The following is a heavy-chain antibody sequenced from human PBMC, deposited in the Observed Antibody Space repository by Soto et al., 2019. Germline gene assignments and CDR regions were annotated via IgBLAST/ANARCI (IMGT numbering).Heavy chain of an antibody. CDR1: GGSISSYY. CDR3: VKNSGWFNT. D-gene: IGHD3-10*01. V-gene: IGHV4-59*01. J-gene: IGHJ5*02. CDR2: IYYSGST. Sequence: PSETLSLTCTVSGGSISSYYWSWIRQPPGKGLEWIGYIYYSGSTNYNPSLKSRVTISVDTSKNQFSLKLSSVTAADTALYYCVKNSGWFNTWGQGALVTVSS.